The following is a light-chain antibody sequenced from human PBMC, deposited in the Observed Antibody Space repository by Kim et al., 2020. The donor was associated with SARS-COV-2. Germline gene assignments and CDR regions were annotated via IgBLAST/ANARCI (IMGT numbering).Light chain of an antibody. CDR1: KLGDKY. CDR3: QAWDSSTVV. V-gene: IGLV3-1*01. Sequence: VSVATGQTASFNCSGDKLGDKYTSWYQQRPGQSPVLVIYQDTKRPSGIPERFSGSNSGNTATLTISEAQAMDEADYYCQAWDSSTVVFGGGTQLTVL. CDR2: QDT. J-gene: IGLJ3*02.